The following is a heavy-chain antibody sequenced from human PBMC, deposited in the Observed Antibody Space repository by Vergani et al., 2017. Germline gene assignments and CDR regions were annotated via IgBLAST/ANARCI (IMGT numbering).Heavy chain of an antibody. J-gene: IGHJ2*01. V-gene: IGHV4-59*01. D-gene: IGHD2-21*01. CDR1: GASIDSFY. CDR3: ARDFGGEWYFDL. Sequence: QVQLQESGPGLVKPSETLSLKCSVSGASIDSFYWGWLRQSPGKGLEWIGYVFRYGNVNYNPSFNFRAAIDTSNNQLSLRLASVTAADTAVYYCARDFGGEWYFDLWGRGTFVTVSS. CDR2: VFRYGNV.